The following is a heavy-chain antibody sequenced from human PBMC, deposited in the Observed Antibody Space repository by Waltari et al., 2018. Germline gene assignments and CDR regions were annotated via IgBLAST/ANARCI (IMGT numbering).Heavy chain of an antibody. CDR1: GDSISSGGSY. D-gene: IGHD1-26*01. CDR3: ARGILGATTSAYYYHGLDV. J-gene: IGHJ6*02. V-gene: IGHV4-31*03. Sequence: QVQLQESGPGLVKPSQTLSLTCTVSGDSISSGGSYWSWIRQHPGKGLEWIGNIFHSGSTSDNPSLKSRMTISADTSKNQFSLKLRSVTAADTAVYYCARGILGATTSAYYYHGLDVWGQGTTVTVSS. CDR2: IFHSGST.